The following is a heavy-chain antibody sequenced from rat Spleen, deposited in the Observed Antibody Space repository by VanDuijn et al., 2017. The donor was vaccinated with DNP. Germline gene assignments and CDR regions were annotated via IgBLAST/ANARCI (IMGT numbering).Heavy chain of an antibody. CDR3: TRDWIRGPFAY. CDR2: VSSGGNT. Sequence: QVQLKESGPGLVQPSQTLSLTCTVSGFSLTNYAVGWVRQPPGKGLEWIAAVSSGGNTYYNSGLKSRLSISRDTSKSQVFLKMNSLQTEDTAIYFCTRDWIRGPFAYWGQGTLVTVSS. J-gene: IGHJ3*01. V-gene: IGHV2S12*01. D-gene: IGHD4-3*01. CDR1: GFSLTNYA.